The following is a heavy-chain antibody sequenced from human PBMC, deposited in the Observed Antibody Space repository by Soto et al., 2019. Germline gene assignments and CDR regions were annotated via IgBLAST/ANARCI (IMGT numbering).Heavy chain of an antibody. Sequence: QVQLVQSGAEVKKPGASVKVSCKASGYTFTSYGINWVRQAPGQGLEWMGWISANNGKTHYAQKLQGRVTMTTDTPTSTAYMELRSLRSDDTAVYYCARVQSGYDFAYWGQGTLVTVSS. J-gene: IGHJ4*02. CDR2: ISANNGKT. D-gene: IGHD5-12*01. V-gene: IGHV1-18*01. CDR1: GYTFTSYG. CDR3: ARVQSGYDFAY.